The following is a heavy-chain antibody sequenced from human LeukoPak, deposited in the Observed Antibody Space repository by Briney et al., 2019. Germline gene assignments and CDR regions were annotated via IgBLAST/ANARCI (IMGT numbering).Heavy chain of an antibody. J-gene: IGHJ6*03. Sequence: PGGSLRLSCAASGFTFSSYWMSWVRQAPGKGLEWVANIKQDGSEKYYVDSVKGRFTISRDNAKNSLYLQMNSLRAEDTAVYYCARDTHGSGSYYYYYYMDVWGKGTTVTVSS. D-gene: IGHD3-10*01. CDR2: IKQDGSEK. V-gene: IGHV3-7*01. CDR1: GFTFSSYW. CDR3: ARDTHGSGSYYYYYYMDV.